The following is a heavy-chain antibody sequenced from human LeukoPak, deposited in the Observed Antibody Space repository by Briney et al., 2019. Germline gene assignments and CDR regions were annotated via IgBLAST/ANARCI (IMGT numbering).Heavy chain of an antibody. CDR2: ISSSGSTI. D-gene: IGHD4-17*01. J-gene: IGHJ3*02. CDR3: ARVSLDYEDAFDI. Sequence: GGSLRLSCAASGFTFSSYSMNWVRQAPGKGLEWVSYISSSGSTIYYADSVKGRFTISRDNAKNSLYLQMNSLRAEDTAVYYCARVSLDYEDAFDIWGQGTMVTVSS. V-gene: IGHV3-48*04. CDR1: GFTFSSYS.